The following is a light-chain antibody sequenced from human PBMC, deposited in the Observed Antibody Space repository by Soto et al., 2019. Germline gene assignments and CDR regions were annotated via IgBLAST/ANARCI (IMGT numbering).Light chain of an antibody. CDR1: QSLGYNDGNTY. V-gene: IGKV2-30*01. CDR2: KVS. Sequence: VVLTQSPLSLSVTLGQPASISCRSSQSLGYNDGNTYLNWFHQRPGQSPRRLIYKVSTRASGVPDRFSGSGSGTDFTLTISRVEAEDVGVYYCMQGSHWPPWTFGQGTKVEIK. CDR3: MQGSHWPPWT. J-gene: IGKJ1*01.